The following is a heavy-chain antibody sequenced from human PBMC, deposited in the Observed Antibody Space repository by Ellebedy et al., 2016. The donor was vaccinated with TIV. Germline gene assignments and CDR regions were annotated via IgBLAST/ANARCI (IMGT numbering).Heavy chain of an antibody. Sequence: GESLKISCAASGFSFRSYWMSWVRQAPGKGREWVANIYQDGSDEYYVDSVKGRFTISRDNDNKALFLQMNSRRVEDTAVYYCARRGSYGEYAVQINSWFDPWGRGTLVTVSS. V-gene: IGHV3-7*01. CDR3: ARRGSYGEYAVQINSWFDP. CDR2: IYQDGSDE. J-gene: IGHJ5*02. CDR1: GFSFRSYW. D-gene: IGHD5-18*01.